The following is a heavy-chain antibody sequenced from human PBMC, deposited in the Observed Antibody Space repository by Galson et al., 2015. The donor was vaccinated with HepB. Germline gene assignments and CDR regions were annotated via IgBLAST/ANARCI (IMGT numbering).Heavy chain of an antibody. Sequence: SLRLSCAASGFTFSVYPMNWVRQAPGKGLEWVSAVRGSGTGTFYADSVRGRFTSARDEAKNTGTLQLNNLRVEDTAIDYCAKEAGFGGEDYWGQGILVTVSS. J-gene: IGHJ4*02. D-gene: IGHD3-16*01. CDR1: GFTFSVYP. V-gene: IGHV3-23*01. CDR2: VRGSGTGT. CDR3: AKEAGFGGEDY.